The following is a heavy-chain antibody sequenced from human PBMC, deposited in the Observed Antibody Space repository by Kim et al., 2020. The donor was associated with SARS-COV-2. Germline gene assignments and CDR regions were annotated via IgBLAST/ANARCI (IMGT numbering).Heavy chain of an antibody. J-gene: IGHJ4*02. Sequence: PSLQSRVTISVDTSKNPFSLKLSSVTAADTAVYYCARATTTIFGVVSEFDYWGQGTLVTVSS. V-gene: IGHV4-31*02. CDR3: ARATTTIFGVVSEFDY. D-gene: IGHD3-3*01.